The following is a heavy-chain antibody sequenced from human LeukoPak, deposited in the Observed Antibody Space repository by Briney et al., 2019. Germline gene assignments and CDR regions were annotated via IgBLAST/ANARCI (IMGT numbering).Heavy chain of an antibody. Sequence: ASVKVSCKASGYTFTSHYMHWVRQAPGQGLEWMGWISAYSGNTHYSHKLQGRVTMTTDTSTSTGYMELRSLRSDDTAVYYCASGRYSSSSPHYYYYYMDVWGKGTTVTVSS. CDR1: GYTFTSHY. D-gene: IGHD6-6*01. V-gene: IGHV1-18*04. J-gene: IGHJ6*03. CDR2: ISAYSGNT. CDR3: ASGRYSSSSPHYYYYYMDV.